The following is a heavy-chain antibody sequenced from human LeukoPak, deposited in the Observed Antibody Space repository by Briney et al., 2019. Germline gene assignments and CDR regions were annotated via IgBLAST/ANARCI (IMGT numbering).Heavy chain of an antibody. CDR2: IIPIFDIK. J-gene: IGHJ4*02. Sequence: SVNVSCKASGDSFSSYALSWVRQAPGQGLEWMGRIIPIFDIKTYAERFQDRVTITADEDTSTVYMELSSLRSEDTALYYCARDSRPYYTGSGSYYKIGRFDYWGQGTGVTVSS. D-gene: IGHD3-10*01. CDR3: ARDSRPYYTGSGSYYKIGRFDY. V-gene: IGHV1-69*15. CDR1: GDSFSSYA.